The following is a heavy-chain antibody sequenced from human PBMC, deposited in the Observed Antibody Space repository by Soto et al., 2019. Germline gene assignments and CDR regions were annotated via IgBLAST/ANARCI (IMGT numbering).Heavy chain of an antibody. J-gene: IGHJ3*02. D-gene: IGHD1-1*01. CDR1: GFTFSSYW. Sequence: GGSLRLSCAASGFTFSSYWMSWVRQAPGKGLEWVANIKQDGSEKYYVDSVKGRFTISRDNAKNSLYLQMNSLRAEDTAVYYCARESRVQLERYAFDIWGQGTMVTVSS. CDR2: IKQDGSEK. CDR3: ARESRVQLERYAFDI. V-gene: IGHV3-7*03.